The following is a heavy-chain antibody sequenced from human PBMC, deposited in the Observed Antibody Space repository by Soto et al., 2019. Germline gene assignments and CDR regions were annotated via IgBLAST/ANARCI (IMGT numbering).Heavy chain of an antibody. V-gene: IGHV3-30*18. J-gene: IGHJ4*02. CDR1: GVTFSGYG. CDR2: ISNDGRTK. CDR3: AKDRVRGHNSAWPQGH. D-gene: IGHD6-19*01. Sequence: GGSLGLSCAASGVTFSGYGMHWVRQAPGKGLEWVAAISNDGRTKYYADSVKGRFTISRYNSKGTLDLQMNGLRVEDTAIYYCAKDRVRGHNSAWPQGHWGQGTLVPVSS.